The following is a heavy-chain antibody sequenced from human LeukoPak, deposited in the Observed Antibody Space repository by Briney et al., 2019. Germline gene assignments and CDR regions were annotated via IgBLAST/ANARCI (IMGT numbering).Heavy chain of an antibody. CDR1: GYTFTSYD. CDR3: ARGISSSWYVSWFDP. CDR2: MNPNSGNT. D-gene: IGHD6-13*01. Sequence: ASVKVSCKASGYTFTSYDINWVRQATGQGLEWMGWMNPNSGNTGYAQKFQGRVTMTRNTSISTAYMELSSLRSEDTAEYYCARGISSSWYVSWFDPWGQGTLVTVSS. V-gene: IGHV1-8*02. J-gene: IGHJ5*02.